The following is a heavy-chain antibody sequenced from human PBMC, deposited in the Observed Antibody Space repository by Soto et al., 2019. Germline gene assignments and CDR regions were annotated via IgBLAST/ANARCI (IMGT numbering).Heavy chain of an antibody. CDR2: ISALNGNT. V-gene: IGHV1-18*01. CDR1: GYTFTHYG. D-gene: IGHD3-10*01. CDR3: ARVYGSGSYIAFDI. J-gene: IGHJ3*02. Sequence: QVQLVQSGAEVRKPGASVKVSCKASGYTFTHYGISWVRQAPGQGLAWMGWISALNGNTKYVENFQDRVTMTTDTSTNTSYLELKSLRSDDTAMYYCARVYGSGSYIAFDIWGQGTMVTVSS.